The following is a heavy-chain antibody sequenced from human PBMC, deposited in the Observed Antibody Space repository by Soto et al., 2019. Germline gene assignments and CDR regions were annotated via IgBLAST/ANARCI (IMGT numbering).Heavy chain of an antibody. CDR1: GFTFSTFA. CDR2: ISYNGINI. J-gene: IGHJ2*01. D-gene: IGHD6-19*01. CDR3: ARGGAVASSWYFDL. Sequence: QEQVVESGGGVVQPGRSLRLSCAASGFTFSTFAFHWVRQAPGKGLEWVTAISYNGINIYYADSVKGRFTIARDNSKNTLYVQMNSLRAEDTARYYCARGGAVASSWYFDLWGRGTLVTVSS. V-gene: IGHV3-30-3*01.